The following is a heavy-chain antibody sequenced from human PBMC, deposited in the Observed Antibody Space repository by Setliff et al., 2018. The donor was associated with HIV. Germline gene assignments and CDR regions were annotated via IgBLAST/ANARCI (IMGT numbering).Heavy chain of an antibody. CDR2: IYNSGGT. V-gene: IGHV4-31*03. CDR1: GGSITSGHYY. D-gene: IGHD2-21*01. CDR3: ARASRWGSIPFDY. J-gene: IGHJ4*02. Sequence: SETLSLTCTVFGGSITSGHYYWGWIRQPPGKGLEWIGYIYNSGGTYYNPSLKSRITMSIDTSKNQFSLNLNSVTAADTAVYFCARASRWGSIPFDYWGQGTLVTVSS.